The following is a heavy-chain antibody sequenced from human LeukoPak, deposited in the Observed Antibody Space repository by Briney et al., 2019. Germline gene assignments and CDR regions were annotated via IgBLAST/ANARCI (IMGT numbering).Heavy chain of an antibody. D-gene: IGHD3-10*01. V-gene: IGHV1-18*04. CDR2: ISAYNGNT. Sequence: ASVKVSCKASGYTFTGYYMHWVRQAPGQGLEWMGWISAYNGNTNYAQKLQGRVTMTTDTSTSTAYMELRSLRSDDTAVYYCARNDVLLWFGELSSWGQGTLVTVSS. J-gene: IGHJ5*02. CDR3: ARNDVLLWFGELSS. CDR1: GYTFTGYY.